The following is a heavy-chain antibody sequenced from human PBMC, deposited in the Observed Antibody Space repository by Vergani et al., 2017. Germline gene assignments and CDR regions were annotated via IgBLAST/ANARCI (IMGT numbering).Heavy chain of an antibody. Sequence: QVQLVQSGAEVKKPGASVKVSCKVSGYTLTELSMHWVRQAPGKGLEWMGGFDPEDGETIYAQKFQGRVTMTEDTSTDTAYMELSSLRSEDTAVYYCARGFWSGYSPPFWGAFDIWGQGTMVTVSS. CDR2: FDPEDGET. CDR3: ARGFWSGYSPPFWGAFDI. V-gene: IGHV1-24*01. D-gene: IGHD3-3*01. J-gene: IGHJ3*02. CDR1: GYTLTELS.